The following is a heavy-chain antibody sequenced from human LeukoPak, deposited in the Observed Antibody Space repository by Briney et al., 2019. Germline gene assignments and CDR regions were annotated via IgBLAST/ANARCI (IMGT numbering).Heavy chain of an antibody. J-gene: IGHJ4*02. V-gene: IGHV3-21*01. Sequence: PGGSLRLSCAASGFTFSSYIMNWVRQAPGKGLEWVSSIRSSRSYIYYADSAKGRFTISRDNAKNSLYLQMNSLRAEDTAVYYCIAARHRTPFDYWGQGTLVTVSS. CDR1: GFTFSSYI. CDR3: IAARHRTPFDY. CDR2: IRSSRSYI. D-gene: IGHD6-6*01.